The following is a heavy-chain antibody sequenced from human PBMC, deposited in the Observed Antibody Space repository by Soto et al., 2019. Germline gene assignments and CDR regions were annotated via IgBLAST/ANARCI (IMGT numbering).Heavy chain of an antibody. CDR1: GFTVSSNY. CDR3: ARSMSTVVTFAY. V-gene: IGHV3-53*01. CDR2: IYTGGTT. J-gene: IGHJ4*02. D-gene: IGHD4-17*01. Sequence: EVQLVESGGGLIQSGGSLRLSCAASGFTVSSNYMSWVRQAPGKGLEWVSVIYTGGTTYYADSVKGRFTISRDNSKNTLYLQMNSLRAEDTAVYYCARSMSTVVTFAYWGQGTLVTVSS.